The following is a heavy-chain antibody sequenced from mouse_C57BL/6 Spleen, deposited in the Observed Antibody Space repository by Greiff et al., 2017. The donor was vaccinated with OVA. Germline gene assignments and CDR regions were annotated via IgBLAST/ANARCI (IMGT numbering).Heavy chain of an antibody. CDR2: IDPEDGET. Sequence: VQLKESGAELVKPGASVKLSCTASGFNIKDYYMHWVKQRTEQGLEWIGRIDPEDGETKYAPKFQGKATITADTSSNTAYLQLSSLTSEDTAVYYCARSWSAPDYYGSSYFDYWGQGTTLTVSS. CDR1: GFNIKDYY. D-gene: IGHD1-1*01. J-gene: IGHJ2*01. CDR3: ARSWSAPDYYGSSYFDY. V-gene: IGHV14-2*01.